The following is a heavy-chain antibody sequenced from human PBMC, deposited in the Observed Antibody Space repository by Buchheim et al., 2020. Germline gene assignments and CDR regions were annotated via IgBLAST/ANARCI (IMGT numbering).Heavy chain of an antibody. CDR2: ISYDASYK. V-gene: IGHV3-30*03. CDR1: GFSFRSHA. J-gene: IGHJ4*02. D-gene: IGHD2/OR15-2a*01. CDR3: LAEIGAREFDH. Sequence: QVQLVESGGGVVQPGTSLRLSCAASGFSFRSHAMHWVRQAPGKGLEWVALISYDASYKDYPDSVKGRFTISRDNSKNTLYLQMNGLRVEDTAVYYCLAEIGAREFDHWGQGTL.